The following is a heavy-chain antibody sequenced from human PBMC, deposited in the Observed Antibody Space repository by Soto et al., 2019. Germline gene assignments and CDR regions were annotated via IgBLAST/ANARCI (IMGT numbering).Heavy chain of an antibody. Sequence: VGSLRLSGVASGFSFRTHTLVWVSQAPGKGLEWVSYISTGGTYLEYAHSVKGRFTISRDDAADSVFLQMNSLKGDDTAVYYCVKGGEDITSPYGMDVWGQGTTVTVSS. D-gene: IGHD2-2*01. J-gene: IGHJ6*02. CDR1: GFSFRTHT. CDR2: ISTGGTYL. CDR3: VKGGEDITSPYGMDV. V-gene: IGHV3-21*06.